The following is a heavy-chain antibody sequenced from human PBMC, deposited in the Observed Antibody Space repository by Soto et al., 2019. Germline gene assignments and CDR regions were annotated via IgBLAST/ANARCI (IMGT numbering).Heavy chain of an antibody. CDR1: GFTFSSYW. D-gene: IGHD1-26*01. CDR3: AKGFVGATDYYYGMDV. V-gene: IGHV3-74*01. J-gene: IGHJ6*02. CDR2: INSDGSST. Sequence: GGSLRLSCAASGFTFSSYWMHWVRQAPGKGLVWVSRINSDGSSTSYADSVKGRFTISRDNAKNTLYLQMNSLRAEDTAVYYCAKGFVGATDYYYGMDVWGQGTTVTVSS.